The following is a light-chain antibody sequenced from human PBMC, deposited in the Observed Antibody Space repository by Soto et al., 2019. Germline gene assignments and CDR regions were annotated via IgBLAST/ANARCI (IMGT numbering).Light chain of an antibody. CDR1: QSISNH. V-gene: IGKV1-39*01. CDR2: AAS. J-gene: IGKJ1*01. Sequence: IQLTQSPSSLSASLGDRVIITCRASQSISNHLNWYQQKPGKAPKLLIFAASSLQSGVPSRFSGSRSGPDFTLTISSLQPEDFETYYCQQSYSSPPTFGQGTKVDIK. CDR3: QQSYSSPPT.